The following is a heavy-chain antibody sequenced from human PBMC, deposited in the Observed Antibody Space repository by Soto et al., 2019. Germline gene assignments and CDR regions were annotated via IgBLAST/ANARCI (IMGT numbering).Heavy chain of an antibody. V-gene: IGHV1-8*01. J-gene: IGHJ4*02. CDR3: AKVSRRGASIDYDY. CDR2: MNPNTGDT. D-gene: IGHD3-22*01. CDR1: GYTFSNYD. Sequence: QVQLVQSGAEVKEPGASVKVSCRASGYTFSNYDMNWVRQATGQGPEWIGWMNPNTGDTGYAQKFQGRVTMTRDISTNTAYMELSSLRCEDTAVYYCAKVSRRGASIDYDYWGQGTVVTVSS.